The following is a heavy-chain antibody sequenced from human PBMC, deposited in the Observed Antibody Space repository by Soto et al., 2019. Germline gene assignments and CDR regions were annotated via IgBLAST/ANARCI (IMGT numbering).Heavy chain of an antibody. D-gene: IGHD1-26*01. V-gene: IGHV1-2*04. Sequence: AAVQVSCKASEYTFTDYYMHWVRQAPGQGLEWMGWINPNSGGTNYAQKFQGWVSMTRDTSISTAYMELSRLRSDDTAVCYCATARGAGVKRAFEIWGQGNMVIV. CDR2: INPNSGGT. CDR3: ATARGAGVKRAFEI. J-gene: IGHJ3*02. CDR1: EYTFTDYY.